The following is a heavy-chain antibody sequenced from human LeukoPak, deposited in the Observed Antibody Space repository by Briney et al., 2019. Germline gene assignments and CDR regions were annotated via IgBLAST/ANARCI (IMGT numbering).Heavy chain of an antibody. Sequence: GGSLRLSCAASEFTFSSYSMNWFRQAPGKGLEWVSSISSSGSYIHYADSVKGRFTISRDNAENSLFLQMNSLTAEDTAVYYCARGAGYDILTGPHYWGQGTLVTVSS. J-gene: IGHJ4*02. CDR2: ISSSGSYI. CDR1: EFTFSSYS. CDR3: ARGAGYDILTGPHY. D-gene: IGHD3-9*01. V-gene: IGHV3-21*01.